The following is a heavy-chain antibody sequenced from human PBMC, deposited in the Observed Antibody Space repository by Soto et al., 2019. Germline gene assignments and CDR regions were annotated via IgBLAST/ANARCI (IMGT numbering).Heavy chain of an antibody. CDR2: ISGSGGST. CDR1: GFTFSSYA. D-gene: IGHD6-6*01. J-gene: IGHJ6*02. V-gene: IGHV3-23*01. CDR3: AKYLIAARPGGMDV. Sequence: PGGSLRLSCAASGFTFSSYAMSWVRQAPGKGLGWVSAISGSGGSTYYADSVKGRFTISRDNSKDTLYLQMNGLRAEDTAVYYCAKYLIAARPGGMDVWGQGTTVTVSS.